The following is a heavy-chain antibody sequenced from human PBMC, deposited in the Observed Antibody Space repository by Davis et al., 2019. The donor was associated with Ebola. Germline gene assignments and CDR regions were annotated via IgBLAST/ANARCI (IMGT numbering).Heavy chain of an antibody. J-gene: IGHJ6*02. D-gene: IGHD6-13*01. Sequence: GESLKISCAASGFTFSSYGMHWVRQAPGKGLEWVAVIWYDGSNKYYADSVKGRFTISRDNSKNTLYLQMNSLRAEDTTVYYCARDYVAAAHNYCGMDVWGQGTTVTVSS. CDR2: IWYDGSNK. CDR3: ARDYVAAAHNYCGMDV. V-gene: IGHV3-33*01. CDR1: GFTFSSYG.